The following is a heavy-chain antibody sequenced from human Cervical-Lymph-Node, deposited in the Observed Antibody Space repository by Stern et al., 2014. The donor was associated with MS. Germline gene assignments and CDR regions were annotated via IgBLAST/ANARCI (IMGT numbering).Heavy chain of an antibody. J-gene: IGHJ5*02. D-gene: IGHD5-18*01. CDR2: LVTKHKTS. CDR3: GRVTQLWRSWLDP. CDR1: GDSFNNYV. Sequence: HVQLVQAGAEVRQPGSSGRVSCKASGDSFNNYVIAWVRQAPGQGLEWMGGLVTKHKTSNYAEKFRQRVTIKADEITATVFLEINNLRSEDTAIYYCGRVTQLWRSWLDPWGQGTLVTVSS. V-gene: IGHV1-69*01.